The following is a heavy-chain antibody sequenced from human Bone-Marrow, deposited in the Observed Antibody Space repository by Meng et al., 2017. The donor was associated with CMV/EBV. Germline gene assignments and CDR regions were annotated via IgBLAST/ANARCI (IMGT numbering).Heavy chain of an antibody. CDR2: ISSSSSYI. V-gene: IGHV3-21*04. J-gene: IGHJ5*02. D-gene: IGHD3-22*01. CDR1: GFTFSSYS. Sequence: GESLKISCAASGFTFSSYSMNWVRQAPGKGLEWVSSISSSSSYIYYADSVKGRFTISRDNAKNSLYLQMNSLRAEDTAVYYCAKAGGGYKFDPWGQGTLVTVSS. CDR3: AKAGGGYKFDP.